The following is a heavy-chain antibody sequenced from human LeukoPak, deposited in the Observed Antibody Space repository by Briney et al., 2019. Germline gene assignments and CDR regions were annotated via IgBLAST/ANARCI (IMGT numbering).Heavy chain of an antibody. D-gene: IGHD3-22*01. J-gene: IGHJ6*02. V-gene: IGHV4-59*08. CDR1: GGSISSYY. Sequence: PSETLSLTCTVSGGSISSYYWSWIRQPPGKGLEWIGYIYYSGSTNYNPSLKSRVTISVDTSKNQFSLKLSSVTAADTAVYYCARHGKDYYYYDSSVRYYYGMDVWGQGTTVAVSS. CDR2: IYYSGST. CDR3: ARHGKDYYYYDSSVRYYYGMDV.